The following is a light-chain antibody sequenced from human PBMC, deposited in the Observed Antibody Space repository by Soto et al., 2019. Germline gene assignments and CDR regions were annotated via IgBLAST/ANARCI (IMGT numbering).Light chain of an antibody. Sequence: DVQMTQSPSSLSASVGDRVTITCRACQGISNYLAWYQQKPGKVPKLLIYAASRLQSGVPSRFSGSGSGTDFTLTISSLQPEDVATYYCQKYTSAPWTFGQGTKVEIK. V-gene: IGKV1-27*01. CDR1: QGISNY. J-gene: IGKJ1*01. CDR2: AAS. CDR3: QKYTSAPWT.